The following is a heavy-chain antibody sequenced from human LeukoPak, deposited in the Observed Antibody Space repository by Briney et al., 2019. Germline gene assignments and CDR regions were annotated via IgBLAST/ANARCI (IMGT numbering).Heavy chain of an antibody. CDR1: GGSISSYY. J-gene: IGHJ3*02. Sequence: SETLSLTCTVSGGSISSYYWSWIRQPPGKGLEWIGYIYYNGGTNYNPSLESRLTMSVDTSKNQFSLKLRSVTAADTAVYYCARPGVGSGRYGAFDIWGQGTMVTVSS. D-gene: IGHD5-18*01. CDR2: IYYNGGT. V-gene: IGHV4-59*08. CDR3: ARPGVGSGRYGAFDI.